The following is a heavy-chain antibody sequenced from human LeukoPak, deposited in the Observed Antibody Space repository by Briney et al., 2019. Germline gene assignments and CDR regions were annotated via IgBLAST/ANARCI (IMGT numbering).Heavy chain of an antibody. Sequence: SETLSLTCAVSGYSISSGYYWGWIRQPPGKGLEWIGSIYHSGSTYYNPSLKSRVTISVDTSKDQFSLKLSSVTAADTAVYYCASSGTAMVPETYWYFDLWGRGTLVTVSS. CDR1: GYSISSGYY. CDR3: ASSGTAMVPETYWYFDL. CDR2: IYHSGST. V-gene: IGHV4-38-2*01. D-gene: IGHD5-18*01. J-gene: IGHJ2*01.